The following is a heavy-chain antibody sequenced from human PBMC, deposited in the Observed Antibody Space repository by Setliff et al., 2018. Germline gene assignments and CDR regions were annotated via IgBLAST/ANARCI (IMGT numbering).Heavy chain of an antibody. CDR1: GYTSTSYA. Sequence: ASVKVSCKASGYTSTSYAMHWVRQAPGQRLEWMGWINAGNGNTKYSQKFQGRVTITRDTSASTAYMELSSLRSEDTAVYYCAREFTRYYNFWSAHRYYMDVWGKGTTVTVS. V-gene: IGHV1-3*01. CDR3: AREFTRYYNFWSAHRYYMDV. D-gene: IGHD3-3*01. J-gene: IGHJ6*03. CDR2: INAGNGNT.